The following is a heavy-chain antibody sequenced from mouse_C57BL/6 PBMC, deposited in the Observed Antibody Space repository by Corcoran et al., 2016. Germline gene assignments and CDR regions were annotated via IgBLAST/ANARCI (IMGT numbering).Heavy chain of an antibody. Sequence: QVQLKQSGAELVRPGASVKLSCKASGYTFTDYYINWVKKRPGQGLEWIARIYPGSGNTYSNEKFKGKATLTAEKSSSTAYMQLSSLTSESSAGYFCARDYGSSVSPYYAMDYWSQGTSVTVSS. J-gene: IGHJ4*01. CDR3: ARDYGSSVSPYYAMDY. CDR1: GYTFTDYY. D-gene: IGHD1-1*01. V-gene: IGHV1-76*01. CDR2: IYPGSGNT.